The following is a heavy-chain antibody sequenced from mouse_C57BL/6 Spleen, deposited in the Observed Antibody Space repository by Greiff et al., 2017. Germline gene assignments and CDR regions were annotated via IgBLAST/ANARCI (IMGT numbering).Heavy chain of an antibody. CDR2: IYPRDGST. CDR3: AREGRLGYFDV. CDR1: GYTFTSYD. V-gene: IGHV1-85*01. Sequence: VNVVESGPELVKPGASVKLSCKASGYTFTSYDINWVKQRPGQGLEWIGWIYPRDGSTKYNEKFKGKATLTVDTSSSTAYMELHSLTSEDSAVYFCAREGRLGYFDVWGTGTTVTVSS. D-gene: IGHD2-4*01. J-gene: IGHJ1*03.